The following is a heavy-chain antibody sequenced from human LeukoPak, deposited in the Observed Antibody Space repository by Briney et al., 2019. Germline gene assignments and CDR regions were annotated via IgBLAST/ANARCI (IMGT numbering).Heavy chain of an antibody. CDR3: AKDGDYYDSSGYSEGAFDI. CDR2: IWYDGSNK. D-gene: IGHD3-22*01. V-gene: IGHV3-33*06. CDR1: GFTFSTYS. Sequence: PGGSLRLSCAASGFTFSTYSMNWVRQAPGKGLEWVAVIWYDGSNKYYADSVKGRFTISRDNSKNTLYLQMNSLRAEDTAVYYCAKDGDYYDSSGYSEGAFDIWGQGTMVTVSS. J-gene: IGHJ3*02.